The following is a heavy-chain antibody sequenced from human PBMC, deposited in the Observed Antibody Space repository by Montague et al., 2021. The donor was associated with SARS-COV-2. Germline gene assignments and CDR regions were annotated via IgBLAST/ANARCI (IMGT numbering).Heavy chain of an antibody. CDR1: GGSFRDYA. J-gene: IGHJ4*02. CDR3: AGRLPRYTSGRYFDQ. CDR2: ISYSGRP. Sequence: SETLSLTCDLAGGSFRDYAWCWIRQPPGKRLAWIGYISYSGRPIYNPSLESRVSISVDTSKNQFSLRLRFVIAADTAVYYCAGRLPRYTSGRYFDQWGQGTLVAVSS. V-gene: IGHV4-59*08. D-gene: IGHD6-19*01.